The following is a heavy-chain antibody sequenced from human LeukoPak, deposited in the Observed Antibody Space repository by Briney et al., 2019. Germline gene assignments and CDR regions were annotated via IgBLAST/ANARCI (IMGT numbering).Heavy chain of an antibody. Sequence: ASVKVSCKASGYTFTSYYMHWVRQAPGQGLEWMGIINPSGGSTSYAQKFQGRVTMTRDTYTSTVYMELSSLRSEDTAVYYCARDQGPLRYFDWLLFGWFDPWGQGTLVTVSS. CDR3: ARDQGPLRYFDWLLFGWFDP. D-gene: IGHD3-9*01. J-gene: IGHJ5*02. CDR2: INPSGGST. V-gene: IGHV1-46*01. CDR1: GYTFTSYY.